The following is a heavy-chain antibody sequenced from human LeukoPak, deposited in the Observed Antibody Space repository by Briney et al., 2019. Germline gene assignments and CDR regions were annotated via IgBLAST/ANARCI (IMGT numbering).Heavy chain of an antibody. D-gene: IGHD2-15*01. CDR2: IYYSGST. J-gene: IGHJ4*02. CDR3: ARAASTPVLFDY. CDR1: GGSISSSSYY. Sequence: PSETLSLTCTVSGGSISSSSYYWGWIRQPPGKGLEWIGSIYYSGSTYYNRSLKSRVTISVDTSKNQFSLKLSSVTAADTAVYYCARAASTPVLFDYWGQGTLVTVSS. V-gene: IGHV4-39*07.